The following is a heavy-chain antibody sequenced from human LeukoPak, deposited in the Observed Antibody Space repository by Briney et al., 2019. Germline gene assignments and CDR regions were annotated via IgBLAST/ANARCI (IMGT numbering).Heavy chain of an antibody. V-gene: IGHV3-11*04. J-gene: IGHJ4*02. CDR2: ISSSGSTI. CDR3: AREGYPSSGFDY. CDR1: GFTVSSNY. D-gene: IGHD1-26*01. Sequence: GGSLRLSCVASGFTVSSNYMSWVRQAPGKGLEWVSYISSSGSTIYYADSVKGRFTISRDNAKNSLYLQMNSLRAEDTAVYYCAREGYPSSGFDYWGQGTLVTVSS.